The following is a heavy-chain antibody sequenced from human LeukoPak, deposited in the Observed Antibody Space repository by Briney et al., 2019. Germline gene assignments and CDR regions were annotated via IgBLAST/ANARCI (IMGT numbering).Heavy chain of an antibody. D-gene: IGHD2-15*01. CDR1: GFTFRSNG. Sequence: GSLRLSCAASGFTFRSNGIHWVRPAPGKGLEWVAYMWFEGSDQKYADSVKGRFTISRDNSENTVYFQMNSLRAEDTALYYCARDLYCSGGTCYRAFDIWGQGTMVTVSS. J-gene: IGHJ3*02. CDR2: MWFEGSDQ. V-gene: IGHV3-33*01. CDR3: ARDLYCSGGTCYRAFDI.